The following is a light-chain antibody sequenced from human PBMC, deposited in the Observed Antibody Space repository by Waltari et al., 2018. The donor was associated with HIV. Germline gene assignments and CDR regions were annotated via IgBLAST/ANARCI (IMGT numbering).Light chain of an antibody. CDR2: EVT. CDR1: NSDIGGYNF. CDR3: SSYESGRTVV. V-gene: IGLV2-14*01. J-gene: IGLJ2*01. Sequence: QSALTQPASVSGSPGQSITISCTGTNSDIGGYNFVSWFQQYPGLAPTVIIYEVTKRPSGVSDRFSGSKSGNTASLTISGLRAEDEADYYCSSYESGRTVVFGGGTKLTVL.